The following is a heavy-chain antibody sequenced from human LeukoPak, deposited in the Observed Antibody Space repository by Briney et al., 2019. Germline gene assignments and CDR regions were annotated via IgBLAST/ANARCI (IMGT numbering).Heavy chain of an antibody. CDR3: GKGPYCGGDCYFVDY. D-gene: IGHD2-21*02. CDR2: IYYSGST. J-gene: IGHJ4*02. Sequence: PSETLSLTCTVSGGSISSSSYYWGWSRQPPGKGLEWIGSIYYSGSTYYNPSLKSRVTISVDTSKNQFSLKLSSVTAADTAVYYCGKGPYCGGDCYFVDYWGQGTLVTVSS. CDR1: GGSISSSSYY. V-gene: IGHV4-39*01.